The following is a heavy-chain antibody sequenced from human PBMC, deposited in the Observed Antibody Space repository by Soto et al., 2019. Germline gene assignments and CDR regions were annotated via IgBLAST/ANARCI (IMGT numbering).Heavy chain of an antibody. D-gene: IGHD6-19*01. J-gene: IGHJ4*02. CDR3: AKEGTSGLYYFDY. CDR1: GFTLRSYH. V-gene: IGHV3-13*01. Sequence: SGGGPRLSCAAPGFTLRSYHKPWGRPVAGKGLEWVSAIGVAGDTYYPDSVKGRFTISRENAKNSLYLQMNSLRAGDSAKYYCAKEGTSGLYYFDYWGPGTLVTVSS. CDR2: IGVAGDT.